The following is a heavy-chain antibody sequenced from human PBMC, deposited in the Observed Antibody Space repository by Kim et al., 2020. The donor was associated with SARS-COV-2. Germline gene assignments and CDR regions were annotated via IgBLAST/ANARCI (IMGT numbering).Heavy chain of an antibody. CDR3: VRVLNVSYGYDYGWFDP. CDR2: ISWNGGST. D-gene: IGHD4-17*01. J-gene: IGHJ5*02. CDR1: GFTFDDFG. Sequence: GGSLRLSCAASGFTFDDFGMGWVRQAPGKGLEWVSGISWNGGSTGYAESVKGRFTISRDNAKNSLHLQMNRLRVEDTALYHCVRVLNVSYGYDYGWFDPWGQGTLVTVSS. V-gene: IGHV3-20*01.